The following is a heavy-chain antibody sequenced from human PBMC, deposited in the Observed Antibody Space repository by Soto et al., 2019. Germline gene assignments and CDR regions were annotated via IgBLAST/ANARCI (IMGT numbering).Heavy chain of an antibody. CDR3: VQSRCGGDCLEIYSSHAYNCLDV. CDR1: GLSLRTTGVG. D-gene: IGHD2-21*02. V-gene: IGHV2-5*02. CDR2: LYWDDDQ. J-gene: IGHJ6*02. Sequence: QVTLKESGPTLVKPTQTITLTCTVSGLSLRTTGVGVGWVRQPPGKALEWLALLYWDDDQRYSPSLRSRLTIAKDSSEKQVVLTMTNMDTVDTATYYCVQSRCGGDCLEIYSSHAYNCLDVWGQGTTVTVSS.